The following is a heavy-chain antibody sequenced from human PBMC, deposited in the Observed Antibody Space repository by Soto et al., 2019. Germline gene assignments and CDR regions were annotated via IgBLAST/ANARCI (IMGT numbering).Heavy chain of an antibody. CDR2: IIPVFGLV. Sequence: QVHLLLQSGAEVKKPGSSLKVSCKASGGTPSNSAISWVRQAPGQGIEWMGGIIPVFGLVKYAQNFQGRVTITADESTNTAYMELSSLRPEDTAVYYCAGGRIVVVGSRAYYGMDVWGQGTTVTVSS. CDR3: AGGRIVVVGSRAYYGMDV. V-gene: IGHV1-69*01. J-gene: IGHJ6*02. D-gene: IGHD3-22*01. CDR1: GGTPSNSA.